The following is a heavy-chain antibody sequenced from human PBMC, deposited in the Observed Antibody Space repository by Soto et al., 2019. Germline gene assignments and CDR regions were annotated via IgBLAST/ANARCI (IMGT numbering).Heavy chain of an antibody. V-gene: IGHV4-30-2*01. CDR3: ARENYGSGSYLYGMDV. Sequence: LSLTCAVSGGSISSGGYSWSWIRQPPGKGLEWIRYIYHSGSTYYNPSLKSRVTISVDRSKNQFSLKLSSVTAADTAVYYCARENYGSGSYLYGMDVWGQGTTVTVSS. CDR2: IYHSGST. CDR1: GGSISSGGYS. D-gene: IGHD3-10*01. J-gene: IGHJ6*02.